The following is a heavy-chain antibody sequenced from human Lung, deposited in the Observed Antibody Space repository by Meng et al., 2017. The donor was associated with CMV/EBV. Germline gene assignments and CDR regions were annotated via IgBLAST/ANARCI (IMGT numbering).Heavy chain of an antibody. CDR1: GFPLSTSEVG. D-gene: IGHD2-2*01. CDR3: ALFTRSWFDP. J-gene: IGHJ5*02. V-gene: IGHV2-5*02. Sequence: TLKGSVPNLPKPTRTLTLTCTSSGFPLSTSEVGVGWIRQPPGKALEWLAVIYWDDDKRYSPSLKSRLTITKDTSKNQVVLTLTNMDPVDTATYYCALFTRSWFDPWGQGTLVTVSS. CDR2: IYWDDDK.